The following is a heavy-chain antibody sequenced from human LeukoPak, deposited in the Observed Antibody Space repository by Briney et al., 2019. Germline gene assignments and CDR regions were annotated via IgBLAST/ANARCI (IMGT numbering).Heavy chain of an antibody. CDR2: IYYSGST. V-gene: IGHV4-39*01. D-gene: IGHD5-24*01. Sequence: SETLSLTCTVSGGSISSSSYYWGWIRQPPGKGLEWIGSIYYSGSTYYNPSLKSRVTISVDTSKNQFSLKLSSVTAADTAVYYCDNSNDAFDIWSQGTMVTVSS. CDR3: DNSNDAFDI. J-gene: IGHJ3*02. CDR1: GGSISSSSYY.